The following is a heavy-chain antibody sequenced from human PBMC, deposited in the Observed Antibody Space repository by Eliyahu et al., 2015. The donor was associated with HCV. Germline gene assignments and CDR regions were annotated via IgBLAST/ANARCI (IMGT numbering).Heavy chain of an antibody. J-gene: IGHJ4*02. D-gene: IGHD3-10*01. CDR2: IYYSGST. CDR3: AREEGVWFGVRFDY. CDR1: GGSISSSSYY. Sequence: QLQLQESGPGLVKPSETLSLTCTVSGGSISSSSYYWGWIRQPPGKGLEWIGSIYYSGSTYYNPSLKSRVTISVDTSKNQFSLKLSSVTAADTAVYYCAREEGVWFGVRFDYWGQGTLVTVSS. V-gene: IGHV4-39*02.